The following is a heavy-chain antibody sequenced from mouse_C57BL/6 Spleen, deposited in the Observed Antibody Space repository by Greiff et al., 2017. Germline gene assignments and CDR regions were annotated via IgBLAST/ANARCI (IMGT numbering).Heavy chain of an antibody. Sequence: ESGPGLVKPSQSLSLTCSVTGYSITSGYYWNWIRQFPGNKLEWMGYISYDGSNNYNPSLKNRISITRDTSKNQFFLKLNSVTTEDTATYYCARGDSLGYPFAYWGQGTLVTVSA. CDR3: ARGDSLGYPFAY. D-gene: IGHD4-1*01. J-gene: IGHJ3*01. CDR1: GYSITSGYY. V-gene: IGHV3-6*01. CDR2: ISYDGSN.